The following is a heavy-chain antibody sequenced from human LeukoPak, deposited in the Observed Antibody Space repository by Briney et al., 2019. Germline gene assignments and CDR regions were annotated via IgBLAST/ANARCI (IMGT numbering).Heavy chain of an antibody. CDR1: GWAVNSYY. CDR2: ISHSGNT. J-gene: IGHJ4*02. V-gene: IGHV4-59*02. CDR3: ARGFCSHEICQVFTH. Sequence: SETLSLTCTVSGWAVNSYYWSFIRQTPGKGLEWIGYISHSGNTDYAPTLKSRVTMSLDTSKNQFSLKLTSVTAADTALYYCARGFCSHEICQVFTHWGQGTLVTVSS. D-gene: IGHD3-3*01.